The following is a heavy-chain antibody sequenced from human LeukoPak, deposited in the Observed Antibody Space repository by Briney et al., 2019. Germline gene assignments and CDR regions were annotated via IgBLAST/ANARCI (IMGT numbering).Heavy chain of an antibody. CDR2: ISGYNGNT. CDR3: ARAGVGSGGYWSAAFHPNEY. V-gene: IGHV1-18*01. J-gene: IGHJ4*02. Sequence: ASVKVSCKASGYTFSTYGISWVRQAPGQGLEWMGWISGYNGNTKYAQNVQGRVTMTTDTSTSTAYMELSSLRSDDTAVYYCARAGVGSGGYWSAAFHPNEYWGQGTLVTVSS. CDR1: GYTFSTYG. D-gene: IGHD3-10*01.